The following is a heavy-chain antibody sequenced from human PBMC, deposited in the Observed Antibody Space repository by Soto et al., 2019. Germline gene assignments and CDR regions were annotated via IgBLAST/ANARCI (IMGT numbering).Heavy chain of an antibody. CDR1: GGSVGGYY. D-gene: IGHD6-13*01. Sequence: PSATLSATSALYGGSVGGYYSSWIRQPPGKGLEWIGEINHSGSTNYNPSLKSRVTISVDTSKNQFSLKLSSVTAADTAVYYCARGGGSSWYYYYYGMDVWGQGATVTVSS. CDR2: INHSGST. V-gene: IGHV4-34*01. CDR3: ARGGGSSWYYYYYGMDV. J-gene: IGHJ6*02.